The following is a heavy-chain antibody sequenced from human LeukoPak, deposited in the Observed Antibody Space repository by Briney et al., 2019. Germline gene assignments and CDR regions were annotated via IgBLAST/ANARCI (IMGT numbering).Heavy chain of an antibody. D-gene: IGHD3-3*01. CDR3: ARVEIFGVAIDY. Sequence: SETLSLTCTVSGGSISSYYWSWIRQPPGKGLEWGGYIYYSGSTNYNPSLKSRVTISVDTSKNQFSLKLSSVTAADTAVYYCARVEIFGVAIDYWGQGTLVTVSS. CDR1: GGSISSYY. CDR2: IYYSGST. V-gene: IGHV4-59*01. J-gene: IGHJ4*02.